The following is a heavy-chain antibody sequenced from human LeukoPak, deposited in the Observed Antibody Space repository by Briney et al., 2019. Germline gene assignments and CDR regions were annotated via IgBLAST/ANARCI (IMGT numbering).Heavy chain of an antibody. Sequence: PGGSLRLSCTASGFTFGDHAMSWVRQAPGKGLEWVGFIRSKAYGGTTEYAASVKGRFTISRDDSKSIAYLQMNSLKTEDTAGYYCSRGPIQLWLHNAMDVWGQGTTVTVSS. J-gene: IGHJ6*02. CDR3: SRGPIQLWLHNAMDV. D-gene: IGHD5-18*01. CDR2: IRSKAYGGTT. V-gene: IGHV3-49*04. CDR1: GFTFGDHA.